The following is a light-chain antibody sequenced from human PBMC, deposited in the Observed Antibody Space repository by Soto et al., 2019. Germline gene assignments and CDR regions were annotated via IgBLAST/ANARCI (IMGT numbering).Light chain of an antibody. Sequence: DIQMTQSPSSLSASVGDRVTITCRASQDISNYLNWYQQRPGKDPKLLIYDASNLERGVPSRFSGTRSGTHFTFAITSLQPEDVATYYCQLSDSLPITFGQGTRLEI. J-gene: IGKJ5*01. V-gene: IGKV1-33*01. CDR1: QDISNY. CDR3: QLSDSLPIT. CDR2: DAS.